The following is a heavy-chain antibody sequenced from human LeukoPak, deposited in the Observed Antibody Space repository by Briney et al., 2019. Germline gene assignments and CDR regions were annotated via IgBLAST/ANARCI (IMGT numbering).Heavy chain of an antibody. Sequence: ASVKVSCKASGGTFSSYAISWVRQAPGQGLEWMGWMNPNSGNTGYAQKFQGRVTMTRNTSISTAYMELSSLRSEDTAVYYCARVRYDYVWGSPTAFDYWGQGTLVTVSS. V-gene: IGHV1-8*02. D-gene: IGHD3-16*01. J-gene: IGHJ4*02. CDR2: MNPNSGNT. CDR1: GGTFSSYA. CDR3: ARVRYDYVWGSPTAFDY.